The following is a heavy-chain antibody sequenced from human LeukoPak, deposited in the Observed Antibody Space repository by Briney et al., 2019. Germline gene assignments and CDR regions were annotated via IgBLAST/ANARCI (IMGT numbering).Heavy chain of an antibody. CDR2: INPSGGST. D-gene: IGHD3-10*01. Sequence: ASVKVSCKASGYTFTSYYMHWVRQAPGQGLEWMGIINPSGGSTSYAQKFQGRVTMTRDTSTSTVYMELSSLRSEDTAVYYCARVGPGYYGSGSYYTTNDYWGQGILVTVSS. CDR1: GYTFTSYY. V-gene: IGHV1-46*01. CDR3: ARVGPGYYGSGSYYTTNDY. J-gene: IGHJ4*02.